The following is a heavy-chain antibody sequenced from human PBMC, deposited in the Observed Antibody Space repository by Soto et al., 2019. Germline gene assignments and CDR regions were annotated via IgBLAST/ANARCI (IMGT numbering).Heavy chain of an antibody. CDR2: IYYSGST. CDR3: ARGYDYGDYELKNDAFDI. D-gene: IGHD4-17*01. CDR1: GGSISSGGYY. J-gene: IGHJ3*02. V-gene: IGHV4-31*03. Sequence: QVQLQESGPGLVKPSQTLSLTCTVSGGSISSGGYYWSWIRQHPGKGLEWIGYIYYSGSTYYNPSLKSRVTISVDTSKNQFALKLSSVTAADTAVYYCARGYDYGDYELKNDAFDIWGQGTMVTVSS.